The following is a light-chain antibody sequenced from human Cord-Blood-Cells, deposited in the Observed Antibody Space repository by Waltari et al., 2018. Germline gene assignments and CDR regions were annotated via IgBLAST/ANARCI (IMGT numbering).Light chain of an antibody. Sequence: DIQMTQSPSSLSASVGDRDTITCRASQSISSYLNWYPQKPGKAPKFLIYAASSLQSGVPSRFSGSESGTDFTLTISSLQPADFATYYCQQSYSTLLYTFGQGTKLQSK. CDR1: QSISSY. J-gene: IGKJ2*01. V-gene: IGKV1-39*01. CDR2: AAS. CDR3: QQSYSTLLYT.